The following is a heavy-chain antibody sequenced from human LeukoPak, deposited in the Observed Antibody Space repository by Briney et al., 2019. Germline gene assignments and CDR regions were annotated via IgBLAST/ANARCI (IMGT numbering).Heavy chain of an antibody. V-gene: IGHV3-30*18. CDR1: GFTFSSFC. CDR2: ISDDGSLK. CDR3: AKKYSYGSGAGDALDI. Sequence: GGSLRLSCAASGFTFSSFCMHWVRQAPGKGLEWVAVISDDGSLKHYLDSVKGRFTISRDNSKNTMYLQMDSMRVEDTAVYYCAKKYSYGSGAGDALDIWGHGTLVTVSS. D-gene: IGHD3-10*01. J-gene: IGHJ3*02.